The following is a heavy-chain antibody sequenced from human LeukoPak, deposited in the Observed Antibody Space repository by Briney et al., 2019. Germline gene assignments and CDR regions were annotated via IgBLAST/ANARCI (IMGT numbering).Heavy chain of an antibody. D-gene: IGHD6-19*01. CDR2: ISSSSSTI. CDR1: GFTFSSYS. J-gene: IGHJ4*02. V-gene: IGHV3-48*01. Sequence: PGGSLRLSCAASGFTFSSYSMNRVRQAPGKGLEWVSYISSSSSTIYYADSVKGRFTISRDNSKNTLYLQMNSLRAEDTAVYYCARGYSSGWYEAGYGYWGQGTLVTVSS. CDR3: ARGYSSGWYEAGYGY.